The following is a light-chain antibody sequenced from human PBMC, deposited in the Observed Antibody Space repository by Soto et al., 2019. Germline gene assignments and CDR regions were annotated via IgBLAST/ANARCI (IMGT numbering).Light chain of an antibody. CDR1: TGAVTSGYY. Sequence: QAVVTQDPSLTMAPGGTVTLTCASSTGAVTSGYYANWFQQKPGQAPSALIYNSNNKHSWTPARFSGSLLGGTAALTLSGVQPEDEADYYCLFFSGGAWVFGGGTQLTVL. CDR2: NSN. CDR3: LFFSGGAWV. V-gene: IGLV7-43*01. J-gene: IGLJ7*01.